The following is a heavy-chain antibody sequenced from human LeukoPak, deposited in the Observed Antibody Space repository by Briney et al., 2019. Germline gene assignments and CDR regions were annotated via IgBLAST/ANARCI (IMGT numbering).Heavy chain of an antibody. CDR2: ISYDGSNK. CDR3: ARGQWLAPDY. J-gene: IGHJ4*02. D-gene: IGHD6-19*01. Sequence: GGSLRLSCAASGFTFSSYAMRWVRQAPGKGLEWVAVISYDGSNKYYADSVKGRFTISRDNSKNTLYLQMNSLRAEDTAVYYCARGQWLAPDYWGQGTLVTVSS. V-gene: IGHV3-30-3*01. CDR1: GFTFSSYA.